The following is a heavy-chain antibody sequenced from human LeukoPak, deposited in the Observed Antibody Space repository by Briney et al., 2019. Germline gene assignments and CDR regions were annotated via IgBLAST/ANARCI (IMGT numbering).Heavy chain of an antibody. CDR1: GGSISSYY. V-gene: IGHV4-59*01. J-gene: IGHJ4*02. CDR3: ARDGGVSGYDPLDY. Sequence: PSETLSLTCTVSGGSISSYYWSWIRQPPGKGLEWIGYIYYSGSTNYNPSLKSRVTISVDTSKNQFSLKLNSVTAADTAVYYCARDGGVSGYDPLDYWGQGTLVTVSS. CDR2: IYYSGST. D-gene: IGHD5-12*01.